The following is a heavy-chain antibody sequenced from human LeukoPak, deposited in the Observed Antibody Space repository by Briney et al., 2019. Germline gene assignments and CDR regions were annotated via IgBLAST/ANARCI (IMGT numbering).Heavy chain of an antibody. D-gene: IGHD5-12*01. Sequence: GGSLRLSCAASGFTFSSYAMSWVRQAPGKGLEWVSAISGSGGSTYYADSVKGRFTISRDNSKNTLYLQMNSLRAEDTAVYYCAKDIVATIGRYYYYGMDVWDQGTTVTVSS. CDR2: ISGSGGST. J-gene: IGHJ6*02. CDR1: GFTFSSYA. CDR3: AKDIVATIGRYYYYGMDV. V-gene: IGHV3-23*01.